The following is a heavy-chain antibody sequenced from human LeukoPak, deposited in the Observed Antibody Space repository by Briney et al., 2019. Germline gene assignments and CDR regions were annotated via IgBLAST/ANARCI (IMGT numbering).Heavy chain of an antibody. CDR1: GFTLSSYA. CDR3: ASRSSSWNWYFDL. D-gene: IGHD2-2*01. J-gene: IGHJ2*01. CDR2: ISGNGGNT. Sequence: GGSLRLSCAASGFTLSSYAMTWVRQAPGKGLEWVSGISGNGGNTYYADSVKGRFTISRDNSKETLYLQMNSLRAEDTAVYYCASRSSSWNWYFDLWGRGTLVTVSS. V-gene: IGHV3-23*01.